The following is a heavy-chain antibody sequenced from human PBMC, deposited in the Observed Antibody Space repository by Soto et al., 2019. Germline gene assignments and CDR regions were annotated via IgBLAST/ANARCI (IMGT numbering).Heavy chain of an antibody. CDR1: GGSISSYY. J-gene: IGHJ4*02. V-gene: IGHV4-59*12. D-gene: IGHD4-17*01. Sequence: SETLSLTCTVSGGSISSYYWSWIRQPPGKGLEWIGYIYYSGSTNYNPSLKSRVTISVDTSKNQFSLKLSSVTAADTAVYYCARESDYGDSSWAYWGQGTLVTVSS. CDR3: ARESDYGDSSWAY. CDR2: IYYSGST.